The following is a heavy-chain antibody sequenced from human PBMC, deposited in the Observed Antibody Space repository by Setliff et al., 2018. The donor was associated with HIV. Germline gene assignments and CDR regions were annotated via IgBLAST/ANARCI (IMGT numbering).Heavy chain of an antibody. CDR3: ASSSGWYLNGDDWFDP. CDR2: INTHSGYT. CDR1: GYTFNNYG. V-gene: IGHV1-18*01. D-gene: IGHD6-19*01. J-gene: IGHJ5*02. Sequence: ASVKVSCKASGYTFNNYGISWVRQAPGQGLEWMGWINTHSGYTNYAQNVQGRVTVTMDTSTSTAYMELRSLKSDDTAVYYCASSSGWYLNGDDWFDPWGQGTLVTVSS.